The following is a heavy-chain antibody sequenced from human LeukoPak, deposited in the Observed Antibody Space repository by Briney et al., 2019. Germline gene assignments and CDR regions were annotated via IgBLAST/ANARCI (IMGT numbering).Heavy chain of an antibody. CDR1: GFTFSSYW. J-gene: IGHJ4*02. CDR2: INSDGSIT. V-gene: IGHV3-74*01. Sequence: GGSLRLSCAASGFTFSSYWMHWVHQAPGKGLMWVSRINSDGSITSYADSVKGRFTISRDNAKNTLHVQMNSLRAEGTAVYYCARVRATFSPHFDNWGQGTLVTVSS. D-gene: IGHD5-12*01. CDR3: ARVRATFSPHFDN.